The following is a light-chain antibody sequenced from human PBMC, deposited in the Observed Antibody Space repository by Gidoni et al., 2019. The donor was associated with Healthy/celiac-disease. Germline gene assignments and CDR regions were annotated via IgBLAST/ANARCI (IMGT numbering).Light chain of an antibody. CDR2: GNS. V-gene: IGLV1-40*01. CDR3: QSYDSSLSGWV. J-gene: IGLJ3*02. CDR1: SPNIGAGYD. Sequence: QSVLPPPPSVSGAPGQRVTISCTGSSPNIGAGYDVHWYQQLPGTAPKLLIYGNSNRPSGVPDRFSGSKSGTSASLAITGLQAEDEADYYCQSYDSSLSGWVFGGGTKLTVL.